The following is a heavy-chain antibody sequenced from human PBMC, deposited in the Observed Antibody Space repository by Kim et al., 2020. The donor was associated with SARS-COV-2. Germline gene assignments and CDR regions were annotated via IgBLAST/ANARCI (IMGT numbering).Heavy chain of an antibody. J-gene: IGHJ4*02. Sequence: GGSLRLSCAASGFIFSNTWMNWVRQAPGKGLEWVGRIKTKTDGGTTDYTAPVKGRFIISRDDSRNLVYLQMNSLRTEDTAVYSCTTDLNQGASGWGQGTLVTVSS. CDR3: TTDLNQGASG. CDR1: GFIFSNTW. V-gene: IGHV3-15*01. D-gene: IGHD3-10*01. CDR2: IKTKTDGGTT.